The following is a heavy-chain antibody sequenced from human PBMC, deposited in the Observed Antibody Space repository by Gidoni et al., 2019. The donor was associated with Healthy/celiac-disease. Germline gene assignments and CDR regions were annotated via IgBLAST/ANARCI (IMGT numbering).Heavy chain of an antibody. D-gene: IGHD4-17*01. CDR1: GYTFTGYY. Sequence: QVQLVQSGAEVKKPGASVKVSCKASGYTFTGYYMHWVRQAPGQGLEWMGWINPNSGGTNYAQKFQGWVTMSRDTSISTAYMELSRLRFDDTAVYYCARGLTTAEEYFQHWGQGTLVTVSS. CDR2: INPNSGGT. CDR3: ARGLTTAEEYFQH. V-gene: IGHV1-2*04. J-gene: IGHJ1*01.